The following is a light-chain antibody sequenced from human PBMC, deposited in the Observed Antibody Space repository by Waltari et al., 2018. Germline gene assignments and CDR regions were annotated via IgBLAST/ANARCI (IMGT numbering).Light chain of an antibody. CDR1: QSLLHSNGYNY. CDR3: MQARQANT. J-gene: IGKJ2*01. Sequence: IVMTQSPLSLPVTPGEPASISCRSSQSLLHSNGYNYLDWYLQKPGQPPQLLIYLASTRASGVPDRFSGSGSGTDFTLRINRVEAEDVGVYYCMQARQANTFGQGTKLEIK. CDR2: LAS. V-gene: IGKV2-28*01.